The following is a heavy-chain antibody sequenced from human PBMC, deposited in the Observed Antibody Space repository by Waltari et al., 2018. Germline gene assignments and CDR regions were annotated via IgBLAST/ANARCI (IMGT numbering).Heavy chain of an antibody. CDR2: IGGQAGSK. CDR3: ATSPPRWTDPEGFDY. J-gene: IGHJ4*02. D-gene: IGHD2-15*01. Sequence: EVKLLESGGGLVQPGGSLRLSCAASGFTFTNYGMNWVRQAPGRGVGGLAVIGGQAGSKYYADSVKGRFTISRENSRNTLYLQMNSLRGEDTAVYYCATSPPRWTDPEGFDYRGQGTLVTVSS. V-gene: IGHV3-23*01. CDR1: GFTFTNYG.